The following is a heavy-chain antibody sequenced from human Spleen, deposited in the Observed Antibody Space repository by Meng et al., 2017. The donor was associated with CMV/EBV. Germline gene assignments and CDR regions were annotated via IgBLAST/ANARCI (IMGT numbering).Heavy chain of an antibody. Sequence: GESLKISCAASGFTFSNFAMHWVRQAPEKGLEYVSGISSSGRITYYGDSVRCRFTVSRDTSKNTLYLQMGSLRADDMAVYYCARTRYDSYVDSWGQGTLVTVSS. V-gene: IGHV3-64*02. CDR3: ARTRYDSYVDS. CDR1: GFTFSNFA. CDR2: ISSSGRIT. J-gene: IGHJ4*02. D-gene: IGHD3-9*01.